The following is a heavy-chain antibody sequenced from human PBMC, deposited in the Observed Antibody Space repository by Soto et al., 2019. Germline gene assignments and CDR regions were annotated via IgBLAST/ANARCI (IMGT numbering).Heavy chain of an antibody. CDR1: GGSISSYY. CDR2: IYYSGST. Sequence: SETLSLTCTVSGGSISSYYWSWIRQPPGKGLEWIGYIYYSGSTNYNPSLKSRVTISVDTSKNQFSLKLSSVTAADTAVYYCARGGFADYYDSSGYYYLGPYFDYWGQGTLVTVSS. J-gene: IGHJ4*02. CDR3: ARGGFADYYDSSGYYYLGPYFDY. D-gene: IGHD3-22*01. V-gene: IGHV4-59*01.